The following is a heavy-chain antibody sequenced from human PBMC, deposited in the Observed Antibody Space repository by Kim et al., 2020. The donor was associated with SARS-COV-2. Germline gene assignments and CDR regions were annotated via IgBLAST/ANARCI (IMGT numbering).Heavy chain of an antibody. CDR3: ARDLSLGGWTAKEMRY. CDR2: INAGNGNT. Sequence: ASVKVSCKASGYTFTSYAMHWVRQAPGQRLEWMGWINAGNGNTKYSQKFQGRVTITRDTSASTAYMELSSLRSEDTAVYYCARDLSLGGWTAKEMRYWGQGTLVTVSS. CDR1: GYTFTSYA. D-gene: IGHD3-16*01. V-gene: IGHV1-3*01. J-gene: IGHJ4*02.